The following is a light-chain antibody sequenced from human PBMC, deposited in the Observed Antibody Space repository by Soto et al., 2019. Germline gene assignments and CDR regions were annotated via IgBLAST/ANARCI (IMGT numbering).Light chain of an antibody. V-gene: IGKV1-9*01. J-gene: IGKJ5*01. CDR1: QVISTS. CDR2: AAS. Sequence: DIQLTQSPSFLSPSIGESVTITCRASQVISTSLAWYQVKPGKAPKLLIYAASTLESGVPSRFSATVSGKEFSLTITSLQPEDFETYYCQQLFHSPTTLGHCPRLEIK. CDR3: QQLFHSPTT.